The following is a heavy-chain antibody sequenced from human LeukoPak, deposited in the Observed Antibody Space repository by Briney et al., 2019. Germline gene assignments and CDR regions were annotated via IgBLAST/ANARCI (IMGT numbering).Heavy chain of an antibody. CDR3: ARRGNLATSQ. Sequence: SETLSLTCTVSGYTINSVYYWGWIRQPPEKGLEWIGSIYHSGSTYYNPSLKSRVTISMDTSKNQFSLKLTSVTAADTAVYYCARRGNLATSQWGQGTLVTVTS. V-gene: IGHV4-38-2*02. CDR1: GYTINSVYY. CDR2: IYHSGST. J-gene: IGHJ4*02. D-gene: IGHD1-14*01.